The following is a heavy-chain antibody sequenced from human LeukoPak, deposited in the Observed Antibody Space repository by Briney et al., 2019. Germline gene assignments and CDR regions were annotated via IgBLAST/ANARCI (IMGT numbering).Heavy chain of an antibody. J-gene: IGHJ4*02. CDR1: GYSISSGYY. CDR3: ARLVPAAILDY. D-gene: IGHD2-2*02. V-gene: IGHV4-38-2*01. Sequence: SETLSLTCAVSGYSISSGYYWGWIRQPPGKGLGWIGSIYHSGSTYYNPSLKSRVTISVDTSKNQFSLKLSSVTAAGTAVYYCARLVPAAILDYWGQGTLVTVSS. CDR2: IYHSGST.